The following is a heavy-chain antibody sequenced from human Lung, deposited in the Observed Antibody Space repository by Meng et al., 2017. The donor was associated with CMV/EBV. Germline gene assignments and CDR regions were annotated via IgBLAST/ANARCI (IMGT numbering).Heavy chain of an antibody. CDR3: ASFPPPGKQWLVTDY. V-gene: IGHV4-4*02. D-gene: IGHD6-19*01. J-gene: IGHJ4*02. Sequence: QVRWVESGPGLVKPAGTPYLTCAVSGCSISSSNWWSWVRQPPGKGLEWIGEIYHSGSTNYNPSLKSRVTISVDKSKNQFSLKLSSVTAADTAVYYCASFPPPGKQWLVTDYWGQGTLVTVSS. CDR2: IYHSGST. CDR1: GCSISSSNW.